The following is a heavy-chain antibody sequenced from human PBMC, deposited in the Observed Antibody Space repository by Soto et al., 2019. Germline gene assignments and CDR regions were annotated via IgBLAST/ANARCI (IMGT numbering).Heavy chain of an antibody. Sequence: GASVKVSCKASGYTFTKFHIHWVRQAPGQGLEWMGMIDPSGGVTRDAQRFQGRITMTSDTSTSSVYMELRGLTSEDTAVYYCAKDWRTASPIDYWGQGTLVTVSS. J-gene: IGHJ4*02. V-gene: IGHV1-46*01. D-gene: IGHD5-18*01. CDR1: GYTFTKFH. CDR3: AKDWRTASPIDY. CDR2: IDPSGGVT.